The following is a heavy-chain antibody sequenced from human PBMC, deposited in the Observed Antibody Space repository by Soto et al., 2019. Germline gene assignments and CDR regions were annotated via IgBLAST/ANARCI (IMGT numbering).Heavy chain of an antibody. CDR2: ISTYNGNT. CDR1: GYTFITCG. V-gene: IGHV1-18*01. J-gene: IGHJ4*02. CDR3: VRDLDGSGSYYTDY. Sequence: QVQLVQSGAEVKKPGASVKVSCKASGYTFITCGISWVRQGPGQGLEWMGWISTYNGNTNYAQKLQGRVTMTTDPATSTAYMELRGLRSDDTAVYYCVRDLDGSGSYYTDYWGQGTLVTVSS. D-gene: IGHD3-10*01.